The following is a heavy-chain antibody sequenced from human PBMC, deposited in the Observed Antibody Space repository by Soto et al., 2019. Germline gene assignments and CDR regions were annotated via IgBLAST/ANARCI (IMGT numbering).Heavy chain of an antibody. V-gene: IGHV4-59*01. CDR2: IYYSGST. D-gene: IGHD4-17*01. CDR1: GGSISSYY. Sequence: SETLSLTCTVAGGSISSYYWSWIRQPPGKGLEWIGYIYYSGSTNYNPSLKSRVTISVDTSKNQFSLKLSSVTAADTAVYYCATADYGGNSTPIWGQGTLVTVSS. CDR3: ATADYGGNSTPI. J-gene: IGHJ4*02.